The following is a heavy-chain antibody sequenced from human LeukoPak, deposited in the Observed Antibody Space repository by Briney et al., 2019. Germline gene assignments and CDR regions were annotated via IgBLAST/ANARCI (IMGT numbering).Heavy chain of an antibody. CDR2: IKSKTDGGTT. CDR1: GFTFINAW. V-gene: IGHV3-15*01. J-gene: IGHJ4*02. D-gene: IGHD3-3*01. CDR3: TTEKGLTIFGVVDY. Sequence: GGSLRLSFAASGFTFINAWMSWVRQAPGKGLEWVGRIKSKTDGGTTDYAAPVKGRFTISRDDSKNTLYLQMNSLKTEDTAVYYCTTEKGLTIFGVVDYWGQGTLVTVSS.